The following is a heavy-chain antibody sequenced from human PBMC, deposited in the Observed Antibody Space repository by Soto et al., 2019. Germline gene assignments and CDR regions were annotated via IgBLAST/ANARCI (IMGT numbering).Heavy chain of an antibody. Sequence: ASETLSLTCTVSGGSISSSSYYWGWIRQPPGKGLEWIGSIYYSGSTYYNPSLKSRVTISVDTSKNQFSLKLSSVTAADTAVYYCASDYSNYSYNWFDPWGQGTLVTVSS. CDR2: IYYSGST. J-gene: IGHJ5*02. D-gene: IGHD4-4*01. CDR3: ASDYSNYSYNWFDP. V-gene: IGHV4-39*01. CDR1: GGSISSSSYY.